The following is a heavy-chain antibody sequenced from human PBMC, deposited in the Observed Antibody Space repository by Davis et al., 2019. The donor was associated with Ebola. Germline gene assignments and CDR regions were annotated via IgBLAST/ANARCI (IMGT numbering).Heavy chain of an antibody. J-gene: IGHJ3*02. CDR1: GGTFSSYA. CDR3: ARGLQLWSDAFDI. Sequence: ASVKVSCKASGGTFSSYAISWVRQAPGQGLEWMGWMNPNSGNTGYAQKFQGRVTMTRNTSISTAYMELSSLRSEDTAVYYCARGLQLWSDAFDIWGQGTMVTVSS. V-gene: IGHV1-8*02. D-gene: IGHD5-18*01. CDR2: MNPNSGNT.